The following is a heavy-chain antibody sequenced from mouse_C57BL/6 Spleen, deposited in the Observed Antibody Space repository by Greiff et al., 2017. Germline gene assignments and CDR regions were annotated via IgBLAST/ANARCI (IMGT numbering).Heavy chain of an antibody. Sequence: QVQLQQPGAELVKPGASVKLSCKASGYTFTSYWMHWVKQRPGQGLEWIGMIHPNSGSTNYNEKFKSKATLTVDKSSSTAYMQLSSLTSEDSAVYYCAGGGGVATPCWYFDVWGTGTTVTVSS. CDR2: IHPNSGST. J-gene: IGHJ1*03. D-gene: IGHD1-1*01. CDR3: AGGGGVATPCWYFDV. CDR1: GYTFTSYW. V-gene: IGHV1-64*01.